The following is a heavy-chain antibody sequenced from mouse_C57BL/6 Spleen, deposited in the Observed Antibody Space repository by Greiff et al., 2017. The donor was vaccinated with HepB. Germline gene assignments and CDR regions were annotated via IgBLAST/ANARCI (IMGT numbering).Heavy chain of an antibody. Sequence: VQLKESGPELVKPGASVKISCKASGYSFTDYNMNWVKQSNGKSLEWIGVINPNYGTTSYNQKFKGKATLTVDQSSSTAYMQLNSLTSEDSAVYYCARSLPITTVVAPSFDYWGQGTTLTVSS. D-gene: IGHD1-1*01. V-gene: IGHV1-39*01. CDR1: GYSFTDYN. J-gene: IGHJ2*01. CDR3: ARSLPITTVVAPSFDY. CDR2: INPNYGTT.